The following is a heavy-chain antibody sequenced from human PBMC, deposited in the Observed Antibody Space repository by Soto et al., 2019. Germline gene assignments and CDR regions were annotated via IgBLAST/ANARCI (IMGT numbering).Heavy chain of an antibody. CDR1: GASVNTYS. CDR2: IYTSAST. Sequence: QVQLQESGPGLVKPSETLSLTCTVSGASVNTYSWSWIRQPAGKGLEWIVRIYTSASTNYSPSLKGRLTLSVDTSKNQVSLKLTSVTAADTAIYYCAKDREEGYNFYYGMDVWGQGATVTVSS. D-gene: IGHD3-10*01. V-gene: IGHV4-4*07. J-gene: IGHJ6*02. CDR3: AKDREEGYNFYYGMDV.